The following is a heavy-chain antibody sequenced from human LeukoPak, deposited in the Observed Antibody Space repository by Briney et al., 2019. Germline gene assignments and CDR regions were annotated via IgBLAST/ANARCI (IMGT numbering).Heavy chain of an antibody. J-gene: IGHJ4*02. V-gene: IGHV5-51*01. CDR3: ARPRDGYFPYYFDY. CDR1: GHSFTSYW. D-gene: IGHD3-22*01. Sequence: GESLKISCKGSGHSFTSYWIGWVRQMPGKGLEWMGIMFPDDSDIRYSPSFQGQVTISADKSISTAYLQWSSLQASDTAMYYCARPRDGYFPYYFDYWGQGTLVTVSS. CDR2: MFPDDSDI.